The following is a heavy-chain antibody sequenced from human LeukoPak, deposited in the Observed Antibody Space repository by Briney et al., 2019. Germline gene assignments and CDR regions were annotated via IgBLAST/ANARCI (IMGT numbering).Heavy chain of an antibody. CDR3: ARDIGGVEMATIWEWDAFDI. D-gene: IGHD5-24*01. Sequence: PGGSLRLSCAASGFTFDDYAMHWVRLAPGKGLEWVSSISGTSTYIYYADSVKGRFTISRDNSKNTLYLQMNSLRAEDTAVYYCARDIGGVEMATIWEWDAFDIWGQGTMVTVSS. CDR1: GFTFDDYA. J-gene: IGHJ3*02. CDR2: ISGTSTYI. V-gene: IGHV3-21*01.